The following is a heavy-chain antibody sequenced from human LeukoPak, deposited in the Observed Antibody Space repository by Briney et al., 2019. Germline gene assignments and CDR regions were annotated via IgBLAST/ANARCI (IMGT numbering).Heavy chain of an antibody. J-gene: IGHJ4*02. CDR1: GYTFTSYG. CDR2: ISAYNGNT. CDR3: ARDMLSNGLFDY. Sequence: ASVKVSCKASGYTFTSYGISWVRQAPGQGLEWMGWISAYNGNTNYAQKLQGRVSMTTDTSTSTAYMELRSLRSDDTAVYYCARDMLSNGLFDYWGQGTLVTVSS. V-gene: IGHV1-18*01. D-gene: IGHD3-10*02.